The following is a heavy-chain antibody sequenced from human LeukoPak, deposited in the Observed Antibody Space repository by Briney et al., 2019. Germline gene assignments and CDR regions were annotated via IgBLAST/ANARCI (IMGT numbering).Heavy chain of an antibody. CDR3: ARVYGDDFWSGYYTEGDYVDY. D-gene: IGHD3-3*01. CDR2: ISAYNGNT. CDR1: GYTFTSYG. Sequence: GASVKVSCKASGYTFTSYGISWVRQAPGQGLAWMGWISAYNGNTNYAQKLQGRVTMTTDTSTSTAYMELRSLRSDDTAVYYCARVYGDDFWSGYYTEGDYVDYWGQGTLVTVSS. V-gene: IGHV1-18*01. J-gene: IGHJ4*02.